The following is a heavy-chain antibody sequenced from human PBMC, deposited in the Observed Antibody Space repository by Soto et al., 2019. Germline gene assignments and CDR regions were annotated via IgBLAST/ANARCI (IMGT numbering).Heavy chain of an antibody. CDR3: ANSDDGYKWE. J-gene: IGHJ4*02. Sequence: QVQLVESGGGVVQPGRSLRLSCAASGFTFSSYGMHWVRQAPGKGLEWVAVISYDGSNKYYADSVKGRFTISRDNSKNTLYLQMNSQRAEDTAVYYCANSDDGYKWEWGQGTLVTVSS. CDR1: GFTFSSYG. CDR2: ISYDGSNK. V-gene: IGHV3-30*18. D-gene: IGHD5-12*01.